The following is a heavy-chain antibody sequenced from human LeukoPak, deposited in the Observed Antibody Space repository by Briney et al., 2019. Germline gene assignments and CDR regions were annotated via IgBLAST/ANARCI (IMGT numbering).Heavy chain of an antibody. Sequence: ASVKVSCKASGYTFTSYDINWVRQATGQGLEWMGIINPSGGSTSYAQKFQGRVTMTRDTSTSTVYMELSSLRSVDTAVYYCATRGYSGPYYFDYWGQGTLVTVSS. D-gene: IGHD5-12*01. CDR1: GYTFTSYD. CDR2: INPSGGST. V-gene: IGHV1-46*01. J-gene: IGHJ4*02. CDR3: ATRGYSGPYYFDY.